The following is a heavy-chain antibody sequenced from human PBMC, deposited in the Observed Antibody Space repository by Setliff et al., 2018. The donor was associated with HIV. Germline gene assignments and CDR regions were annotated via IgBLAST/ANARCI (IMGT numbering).Heavy chain of an antibody. CDR3: ARGVRGVIIDWYYCDY. J-gene: IGHJ4*02. V-gene: IGHV1-69*13. CDR2: IIPMFGTA. Sequence: SVKVSCKPSGGTLRSFSSWTLSWVRQVPGQGLEWMGGIIPMFGTANYAQKFQGRVTFTAGESTGTGYMELTSLRSEDTAVYYCARGVRGVIIDWYYCDYWGQGTLVTVSS. CDR1: GGTLRSFSSWT. D-gene: IGHD3-10*01.